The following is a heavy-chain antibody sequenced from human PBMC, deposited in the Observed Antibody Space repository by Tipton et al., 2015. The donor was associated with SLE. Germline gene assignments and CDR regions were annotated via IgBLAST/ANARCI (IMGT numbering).Heavy chain of an antibody. V-gene: IGHV4-61*02. CDR1: GGSISSGSYY. CDR2: IYTSGST. Sequence: LRLSCTVSGGSISSGSYYWSWIRQPAGKGLEWIGRIYTSGSTNYNPSLKSRVTISVDTSKNQFSLKLSSVTAADTAVYYCAGMFIGYYMDVWGKGTTVTVSS. CDR3: AGMFIGYYMDV. D-gene: IGHD2-15*01. J-gene: IGHJ6*03.